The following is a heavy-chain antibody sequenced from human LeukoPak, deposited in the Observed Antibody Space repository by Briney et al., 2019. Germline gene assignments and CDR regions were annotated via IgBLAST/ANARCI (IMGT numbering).Heavy chain of an antibody. CDR2: IAYNGST. V-gene: IGHV4-39*07. D-gene: IGHD1-20*01. Sequence: PSETLSLTCTVSGGSINSGVYFWGWFRQPPGKGLEWLGTIAYNGSTYYTSYLKSRVTISIDMSNSHFSLKLTSVTAADTAMYYCARSYNWNGLDDWGQGTLVTVPS. J-gene: IGHJ4*02. CDR1: GGSINSGVYF. CDR3: ARSYNWNGLDD.